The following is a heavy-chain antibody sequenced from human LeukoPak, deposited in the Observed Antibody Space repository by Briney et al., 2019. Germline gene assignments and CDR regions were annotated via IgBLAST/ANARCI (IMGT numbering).Heavy chain of an antibody. CDR3: ARVRVELDPRDGMDV. Sequence: ASVKVSCKASGYTFTGYYMHWVRQAPGQGLEWMGWINPDSGGTNYAQKFQGRVTMTRDTSISTAYMELSRLRSDDTAVYYCARVRVELDPRDGMDVWGQGTTVTVSS. V-gene: IGHV1-2*02. D-gene: IGHD1-26*01. CDR1: GYTFTGYY. J-gene: IGHJ6*02. CDR2: INPDSGGT.